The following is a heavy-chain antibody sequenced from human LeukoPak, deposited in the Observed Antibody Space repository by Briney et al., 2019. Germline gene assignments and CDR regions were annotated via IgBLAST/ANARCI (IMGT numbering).Heavy chain of an antibody. Sequence: GGSLRLSCAVSGFTFSSYAMHWVRQAPGKGLEWVAVISYDGSNKYYADSVKGRFTISRDNSKNTLYLQMNSLRAEDTAVYYCARRIAVADPYAEYFQHWGQGTLVTVSS. J-gene: IGHJ1*01. D-gene: IGHD6-19*01. CDR3: ARRIAVADPYAEYFQH. CDR2: ISYDGSNK. V-gene: IGHV3-30-3*01. CDR1: GFTFSSYA.